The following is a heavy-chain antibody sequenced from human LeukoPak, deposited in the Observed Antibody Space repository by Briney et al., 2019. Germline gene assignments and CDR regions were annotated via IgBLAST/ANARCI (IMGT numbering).Heavy chain of an antibody. J-gene: IGHJ3*02. Sequence: GASVKVSCKASGGTFSSYAISWVRQAPGQGLEWMGGIIPIFGTANYAQKFQGRVTITTDESTSTAYMELSSLRSEDTAVYYCARDPCSSTSCYYDAFDIWGQGTMVTVSS. CDR2: IIPIFGTA. D-gene: IGHD2-2*01. CDR1: GGTFSSYA. CDR3: ARDPCSSTSCYYDAFDI. V-gene: IGHV1-69*05.